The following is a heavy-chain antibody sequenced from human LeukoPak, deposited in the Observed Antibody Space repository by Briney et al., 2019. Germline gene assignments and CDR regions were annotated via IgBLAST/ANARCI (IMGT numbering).Heavy chain of an antibody. V-gene: IGHV4-59*01. J-gene: IGHJ5*02. D-gene: IGHD3-3*01. CDR3: ARVHYDFWSGYLNWFDP. CDR1: GGSISSYY. Sequence: SETLSLTCTVSGGSISSYYWSWIRQPPGKGLEWIGYIYYSGSTNYNPSLKSRVTISVDTSKNQFSLKLSPVTAADTAVYYCARVHYDFWSGYLNWFDPWGQGTLVTVSS. CDR2: IYYSGST.